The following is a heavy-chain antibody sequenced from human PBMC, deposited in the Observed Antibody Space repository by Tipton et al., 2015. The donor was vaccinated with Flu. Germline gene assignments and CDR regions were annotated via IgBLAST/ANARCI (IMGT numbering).Heavy chain of an antibody. V-gene: IGHV4-39*07. Sequence: LRLSCTVSGDSISTTIYYWGWVRQPPGKGLEWIGSIYYSGTTYYNPSLKSRVTISVDSSKNEFSLTLASLTAADTAVYYCARLAYSYDIRGYYFDSWGQGTLVTVSS. J-gene: IGHJ4*02. CDR2: IYYSGTT. CDR3: ARLAYSYDIRGYYFDS. D-gene: IGHD5-18*01. CDR1: GDSISTTIYY.